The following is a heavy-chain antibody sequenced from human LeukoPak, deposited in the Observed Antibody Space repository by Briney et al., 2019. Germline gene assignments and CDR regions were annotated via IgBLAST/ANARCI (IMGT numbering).Heavy chain of an antibody. CDR1: GFTFSTYA. D-gene: IGHD2-15*01. Sequence: GSLRLSCAASGFTFSTYAMHWVRQAPGKGLEYVSAISTNGDSTYYADSVKGRFTISRDNSKNTLFLQMGNLRADDMAVYYCARWGSISCYDYWGQGTLVTVCS. J-gene: IGHJ4*02. CDR3: ARWGSISCYDY. V-gene: IGHV3-64*02. CDR2: ISTNGDST.